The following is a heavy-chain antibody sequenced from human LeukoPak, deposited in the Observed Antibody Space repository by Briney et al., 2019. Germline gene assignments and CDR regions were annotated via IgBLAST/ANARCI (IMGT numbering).Heavy chain of an antibody. Sequence: GASLRLSCAASGFTSSSYAMSWVRQAPGKGLEWVSAISGSGGSTYYADSVKGRFTISRDNSKNTLYLQMNSLRAEDTAVYYCAKDPIVVDAFDIWGQGTMVTVPS. CDR2: ISGSGGST. D-gene: IGHD2-15*01. V-gene: IGHV3-23*01. CDR1: GFTSSSYA. CDR3: AKDPIVVDAFDI. J-gene: IGHJ3*02.